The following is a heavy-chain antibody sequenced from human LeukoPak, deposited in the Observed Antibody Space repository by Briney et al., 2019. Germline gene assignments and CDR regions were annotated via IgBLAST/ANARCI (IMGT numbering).Heavy chain of an antibody. D-gene: IGHD3-22*01. J-gene: IGHJ1*01. CDR3: ARGPLGSGYDYAEYFQR. CDR1: GGSISSSNW. CDR2: IYHSGST. Sequence: PSETLSLTCAVSGGSISSSNWWSWVRQPPGKGLEWIGEIYHSGSTNYNPSLKSRVTISVDKSKNQFSLKLSSVTAADTAVYYCARGPLGSGYDYAEYFQRWGQGTLVTVSS. V-gene: IGHV4-4*02.